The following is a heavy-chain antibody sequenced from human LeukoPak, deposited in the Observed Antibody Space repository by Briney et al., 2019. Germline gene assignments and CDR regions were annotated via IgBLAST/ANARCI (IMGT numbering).Heavy chain of an antibody. V-gene: IGHV4-59*01. Sequence: SETLSLTCTVSGGSISSYYWSWIRQPPGKGLEWIAYIFYSGSTNYNPSLKSRVTISVDTSKNQFSLKLSSVTAADTAVYYCARTTYRGYYFDYWGQGTLVTVSS. CDR1: GGSISSYY. J-gene: IGHJ4*02. CDR3: ARTTYRGYYFDY. CDR2: IFYSGST. D-gene: IGHD1-1*01.